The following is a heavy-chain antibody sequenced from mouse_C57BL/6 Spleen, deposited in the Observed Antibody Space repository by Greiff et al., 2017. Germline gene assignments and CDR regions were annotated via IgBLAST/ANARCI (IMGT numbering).Heavy chain of an antibody. J-gene: IGHJ1*03. V-gene: IGHV1-59*01. CDR1: GYTFTSYW. Sequence: VQLQQPGAELVRPGTSVKLSCKASGYTFTSYWMHWVKQRPGQGLEWIGVIDPSDSYTTYNQKFKGKATLTVDTSSSTAYMQLSNLTSVDSAVYDCAREAGYCDGWGTGTTVTGSS. CDR2: IDPSDSYT. CDR3: AREAGYCDG.